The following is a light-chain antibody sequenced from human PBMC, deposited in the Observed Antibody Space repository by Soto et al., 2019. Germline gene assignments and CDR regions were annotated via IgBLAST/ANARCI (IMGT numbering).Light chain of an antibody. CDR1: QSVSSY. V-gene: IGKV3-11*01. Sequence: EIVLTQSPATLSLSPGERATLSCRASQSVSSYLAWYQQKPGQAPRLLIYDASNRATGIPARFSGSGSGTDFTLTISSLEPEDFAVYYCKQRRKFGQGTKVEIK. J-gene: IGKJ1*01. CDR2: DAS. CDR3: KQRRK.